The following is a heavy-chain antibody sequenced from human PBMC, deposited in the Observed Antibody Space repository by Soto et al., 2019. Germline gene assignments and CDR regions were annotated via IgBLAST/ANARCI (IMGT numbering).Heavy chain of an antibody. V-gene: IGHV4-34*01. Sequence: SETLSLTCAVYGGSFSGHSWTWIRQSPGKGLEWIGDINHSGRVNYSPSLKSRVTISLDTSKNQFSLTLSAVTAADTAMYYCSTRAYDTNGYYRFDPWGQGTLVNVS. D-gene: IGHD3-22*01. CDR3: STRAYDTNGYYRFDP. J-gene: IGHJ5*01. CDR1: GGSFSGHS. CDR2: INHSGRV.